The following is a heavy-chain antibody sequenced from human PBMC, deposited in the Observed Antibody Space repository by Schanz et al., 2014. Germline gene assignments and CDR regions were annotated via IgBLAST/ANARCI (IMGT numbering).Heavy chain of an antibody. J-gene: IGHJ3*01. CDR1: GFTFSSYD. D-gene: IGHD3-22*01. CDR3: GRDYESALSPPRHDAFDV. CDR2: IKQDESER. V-gene: IGHV3-7*01. Sequence: VQLVESGGGVVQPGRSRRLSCEASGFTFSSYDIHWVRQAPGKGLEWVANIKQDESERSYVDSVKGRFTISRDNSRKTLFLQRNGGRAEDRAVYFCGRDYESALSPPRHDAFDVWGQGTVVTVSP.